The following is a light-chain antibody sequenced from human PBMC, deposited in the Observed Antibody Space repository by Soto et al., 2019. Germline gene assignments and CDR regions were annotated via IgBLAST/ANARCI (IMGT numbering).Light chain of an antibody. Sequence: EKVMTQSPATLSMSPGERATLSCRASQSVGSFLDWYQQKPGQAPRLLIYVASTRATGIPARFSGSGSWTESTPTISSIQSEDFAVTYCQQYNNWRSWTFGQGTKVE. V-gene: IGKV3-15*01. J-gene: IGKJ1*01. CDR3: QQYNNWRSWT. CDR1: QSVGSF. CDR2: VAS.